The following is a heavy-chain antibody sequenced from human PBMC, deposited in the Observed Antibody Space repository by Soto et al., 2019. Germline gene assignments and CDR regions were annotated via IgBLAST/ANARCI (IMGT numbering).Heavy chain of an antibody. Sequence: AAGKVSCKASGYTFSTYDINWVRQAPGQGLEWMGWMNPNSGDTGYAQKFLGRVTMTRDSSIRTVYMELSSLSSEDTAVYYCARVNYYGSGSYEDFFYYYGLDVWGQGTTVPVPS. V-gene: IGHV1-8*01. J-gene: IGHJ6*02. D-gene: IGHD3-10*01. CDR1: GYTFSTYD. CDR3: ARVNYYGSGSYEDFFYYYGLDV. CDR2: MNPNSGDT.